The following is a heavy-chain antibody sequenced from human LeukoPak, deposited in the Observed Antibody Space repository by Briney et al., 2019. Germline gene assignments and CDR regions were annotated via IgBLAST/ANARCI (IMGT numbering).Heavy chain of an antibody. V-gene: IGHV5-10-1*01. CDR3: ARTYCGGDCYYSYFGY. Sequence: PGESLMISCKGSGYRFSSYWISWVRQMPGKGLEWMGRIDPRDSYINYSPSFQGHVTISADKSISTAYLRWSSLKASDTAMYYCARTYCGGDCYYSYFGYWGQGTLVTVSS. J-gene: IGHJ4*02. CDR1: GYRFSSYW. CDR2: IDPRDSYI. D-gene: IGHD2-21*02.